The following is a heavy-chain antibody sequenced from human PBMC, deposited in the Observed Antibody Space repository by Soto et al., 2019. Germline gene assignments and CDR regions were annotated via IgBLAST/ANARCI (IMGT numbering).Heavy chain of an antibody. Sequence: QVQLQESGPGLVKPSQTLSLTCTVSGGSISTVDYWWSWIRQSPDMGLEWIGHIYDGGRTYNNPSLESRVTMSVDTSNSQISLTLSSVSAADTAVYYCARGPSGDKVDSWGQGTLVTVSS. D-gene: IGHD7-27*01. V-gene: IGHV4-30-4*01. CDR2: IYDGGRT. CDR3: ARGPSGDKVDS. J-gene: IGHJ4*02. CDR1: GGSISTVDYW.